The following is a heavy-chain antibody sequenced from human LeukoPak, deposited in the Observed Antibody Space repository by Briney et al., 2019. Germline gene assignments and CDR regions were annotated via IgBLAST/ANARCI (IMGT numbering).Heavy chain of an antibody. D-gene: IGHD3-3*02. Sequence: ASVKVSCKATGYTFTSYYMHWVRQAPGQGLEWMGIINPSGGSTSYAQKFQGRVTMTRDTSTSTVYMELSSLRSEDTAVYYCARAHFWEVGGGTASRLNWFGPWGQGTLVTVSS. CDR2: INPSGGST. CDR1: GYTFTSYY. J-gene: IGHJ5*02. CDR3: ARAHFWEVGGGTASRLNWFGP. V-gene: IGHV1-46*01.